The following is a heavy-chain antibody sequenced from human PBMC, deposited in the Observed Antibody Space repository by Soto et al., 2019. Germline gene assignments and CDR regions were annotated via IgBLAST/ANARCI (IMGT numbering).Heavy chain of an antibody. Sequence: PGGSLRLSCAASGFTFRSYAMRGVRQAPGKGLEWVSAISGSGGSTYYADSVKGRFTISRDNSKNTLYLQLNSLRAEDTAVYYCAKDRSYGSGVYYYYGMAVWGQGTTVTVSS. CDR3: AKDRSYGSGVYYYYGMAV. CDR1: GFTFRSYA. V-gene: IGHV3-23*01. D-gene: IGHD3-10*01. CDR2: ISGSGGST. J-gene: IGHJ6*02.